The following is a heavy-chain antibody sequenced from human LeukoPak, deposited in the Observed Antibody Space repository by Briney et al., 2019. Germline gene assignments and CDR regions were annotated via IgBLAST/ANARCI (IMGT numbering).Heavy chain of an antibody. CDR3: ARATVTRWFDP. CDR2: IYYSGST. Sequence: SETLSLTCTVSGGSISSSSYYWGWIRQPPGKGLEWIGSIYYSGSTYYNPSLKSRVTVSVDTSKNQFSLKLSSVTAADTAVYYCARATVTRWFDPWGQGTLVTVSS. J-gene: IGHJ5*02. CDR1: GGSISSSSYY. D-gene: IGHD4-17*01. V-gene: IGHV4-39*02.